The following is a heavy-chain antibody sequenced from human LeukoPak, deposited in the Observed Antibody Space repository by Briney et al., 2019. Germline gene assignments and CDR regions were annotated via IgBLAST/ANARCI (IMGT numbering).Heavy chain of an antibody. CDR3: AREWLRFFDY. D-gene: IGHD5-12*01. J-gene: IGHJ4*02. CDR1: GFTFSSYA. Sequence: GGSLRLSCAASGFTFSSYAMYWVRQAPGKGLEWVAVISYDGSNKYYADSVKGRFTISRDNSKNTLYLQMNSLRAEDTAVYYCAREWLRFFDYWGQGTLVTVSS. CDR2: ISYDGSNK. V-gene: IGHV3-30-3*01.